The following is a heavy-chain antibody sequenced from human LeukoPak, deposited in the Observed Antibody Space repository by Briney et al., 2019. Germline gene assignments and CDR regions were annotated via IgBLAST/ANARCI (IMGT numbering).Heavy chain of an antibody. D-gene: IGHD1-26*01. J-gene: IGHJ4*02. CDR2: INHSGST. Sequence: PSETLSLTCAVYGGSFSGYYWSWIRQPPGKGLEWIGEINHSGSTNYNPSLKSRVTISVDTSKNQFSLKLSSVTAADMAVYYCASRYYANFDYWGQGTLVTVSS. CDR1: GGSFSGYY. V-gene: IGHV4-34*01. CDR3: ASRYYANFDY.